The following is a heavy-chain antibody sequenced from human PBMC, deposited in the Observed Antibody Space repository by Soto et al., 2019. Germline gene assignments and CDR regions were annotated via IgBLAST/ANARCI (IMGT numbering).Heavy chain of an antibody. V-gene: IGHV3-30-3*01. J-gene: IGHJ6*02. CDR1: GGTFSSYA. CDR3: ARDGPWDAAAGTDDYGMDV. D-gene: IGHD6-13*01. CDR2: ISYDGSNK. Sequence: GGSLRLSCAASGGTFSSYAMHWVRQAPGKGLEWVAVISYDGSNKYYADSVKGRFTISRDNSKNTLYLQMNSLRAEDTAVYYCARDGPWDAAAGTDDYGMDVWGQGTTVTVSS.